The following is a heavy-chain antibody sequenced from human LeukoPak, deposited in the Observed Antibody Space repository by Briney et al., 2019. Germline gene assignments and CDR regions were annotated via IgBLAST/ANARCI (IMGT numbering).Heavy chain of an antibody. J-gene: IGHJ6*02. V-gene: IGHV4-31*03. Sequence: SETLSLTCTVSGGSISSGGYYWSWIRQHPGKGLEWIGYIYYSGSTYYNPSLKSRVTISVDTSKNQFSLKLSSVTAADTAVYYCARDRLLWFGESSQRGYYYYGMDVWGQGTTVTVSS. CDR1: GGSISSGGYY. D-gene: IGHD3-10*01. CDR3: ARDRLLWFGESSQRGYYYYGMDV. CDR2: IYYSGST.